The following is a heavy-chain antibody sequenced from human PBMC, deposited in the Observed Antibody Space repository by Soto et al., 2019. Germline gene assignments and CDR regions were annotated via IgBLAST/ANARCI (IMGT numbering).Heavy chain of an antibody. J-gene: IGHJ6*01. CDR3: ARDRYYYGSGTLAYYYYGMDV. CDR2: ISYDGSNK. CDR1: VFTFSIYA. Sequence: WGSLVLSCASSVFTFSIYAMPWVRQAPGKGLDLAAVISYDGSNKYYADSVKGRFTISRDNSKNTLYLQMNSLRAEDTAVYYCARDRYYYGSGTLAYYYYGMDVWGQGTTVTVSS. V-gene: IGHV3-30-3*01. D-gene: IGHD3-10*01.